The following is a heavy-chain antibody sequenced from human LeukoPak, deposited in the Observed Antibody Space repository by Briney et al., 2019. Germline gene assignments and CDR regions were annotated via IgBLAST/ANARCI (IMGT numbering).Heavy chain of an antibody. V-gene: IGHV3-30-3*01. J-gene: IGHJ4*02. CDR2: ISYDGSGK. Sequence: PGGSLRLSCAASGFTFSSYAMHWVRQAPGKGLEWVAVISYDGSGKFYPDSVKGRFTISRDDSKNTLYLQMSSLRPEDTALYHCAKEGLGGDFDYWGQGTLVTVSS. D-gene: IGHD3-16*01. CDR3: AKEGLGGDFDY. CDR1: GFTFSSYA.